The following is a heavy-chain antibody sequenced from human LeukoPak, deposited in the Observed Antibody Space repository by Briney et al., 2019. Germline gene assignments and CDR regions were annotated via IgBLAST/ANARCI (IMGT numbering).Heavy chain of an antibody. CDR1: GGSISSSSYY. D-gene: IGHD6-13*01. CDR3: ARDSSSWGAFDI. CDR2: IYYSGST. J-gene: IGHJ3*02. V-gene: IGHV4-39*07. Sequence: SETLSLSCTVSGGSISSSSYYWGWIRQPPGKGLEWIGSIYYSGSTNYNPSLKSRVTISVDTSKNQFSQKLSSVTAAGTAVYYCARDSSSWGAFDIWGQGTMVTVSS.